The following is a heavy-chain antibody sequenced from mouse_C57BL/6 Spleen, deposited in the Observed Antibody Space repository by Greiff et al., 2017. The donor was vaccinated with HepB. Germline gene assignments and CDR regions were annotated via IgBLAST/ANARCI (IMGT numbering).Heavy chain of an antibody. CDR1: GYSITSDY. D-gene: IGHD3-3*01. CDR2: ISYSGST. J-gene: IGHJ4*01. CDR3: ARRTNYAMDY. V-gene: IGHV3-8*01. Sequence: VQLQQSGPGLAKPSQTLSLTCSVSGYSITSDYWNWIRKFPGNKLEYMGYISYSGSTYYNPTLKSGISITRDTSTNQYYLQLNSVTTEDTATYYCARRTNYAMDYWGQGTSVTVSS.